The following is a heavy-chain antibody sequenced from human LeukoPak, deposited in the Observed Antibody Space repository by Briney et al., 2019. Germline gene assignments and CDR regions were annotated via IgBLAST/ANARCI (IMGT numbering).Heavy chain of an antibody. Sequence: PGGSLRLSCAASGFTFSSYSMNWVRQAPWKGLEWVSYISSSSSTIYYADSVKGRFTISRDNAKNSLYLQMNSLRAEDTAVYHCARDFVGSSSPWGPFDYWGQGTLVTVSS. V-gene: IGHV3-48*04. CDR3: ARDFVGSSSPWGPFDY. CDR1: GFTFSSYS. D-gene: IGHD6-6*01. CDR2: ISSSSSTI. J-gene: IGHJ4*02.